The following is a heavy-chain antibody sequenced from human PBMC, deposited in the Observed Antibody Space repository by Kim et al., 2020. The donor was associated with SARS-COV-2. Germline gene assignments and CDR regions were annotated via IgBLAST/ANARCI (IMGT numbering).Heavy chain of an antibody. V-gene: IGHV3-74*01. CDR1: GFTVTDYW. CDR3: TSDTVLYGLDV. CDR2: TRSGGTGI. Sequence: GGSLRLSCATSGFTVTDYWMHWVRQAPGKGLVWVSRTRSGGTGISYADSVKGRFTISRDNVNNTLYLQMNNLRAEDTALYYCTSDTVLYGLDVWGQGTPVTVSS. J-gene: IGHJ6*02. D-gene: IGHD4-4*01.